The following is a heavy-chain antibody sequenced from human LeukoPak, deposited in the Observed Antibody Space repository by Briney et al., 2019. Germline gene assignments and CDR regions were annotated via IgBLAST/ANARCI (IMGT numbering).Heavy chain of an antibody. CDR1: GGTFSSYA. D-gene: IGHD2-15*01. CDR3: ARVSCGGNCYSLIGAFDI. CDR2: IIPIFGTA. J-gene: IGHJ3*02. Sequence: SVKVSCKASGGTFSSYAISWVRQAPGQGLEWMGGIIPIFGTANYAQKFQGRVTITADESTSTAYMELSSLRSEDTAVYYCARVSCGGNCYSLIGAFDIWGQGTMVTVSS. V-gene: IGHV1-69*13.